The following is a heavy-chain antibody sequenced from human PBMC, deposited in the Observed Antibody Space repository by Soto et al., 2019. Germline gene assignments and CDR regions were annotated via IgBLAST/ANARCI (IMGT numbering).Heavy chain of an antibody. J-gene: IGHJ6*02. V-gene: IGHV4-34*01. CDR2: INHSGST. CDR3: ARVQCLADYYYYGMDV. CDR1: GGSFSGYY. D-gene: IGHD6-19*01. Sequence: QVQLQQWGAGLLKPSETLSLTCAVYGGSFSGYYWSWIRQPPGKGLAWIGEINHSGSTNYNPSLTSRVTISVDTSKNQFSLKLSSVTAADTAVYYCARVQCLADYYYYGMDVWGQGTTVTVSS.